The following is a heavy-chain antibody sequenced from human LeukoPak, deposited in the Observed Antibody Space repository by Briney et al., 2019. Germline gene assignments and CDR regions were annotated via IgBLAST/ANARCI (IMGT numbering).Heavy chain of an antibody. CDR2: INHNGNVN. J-gene: IGHJ6*02. V-gene: IGHV3-7*03. Sequence: SGGSLRLSCAASGFTFSTYVMSWARQAPGKGLEWVASINHNGNVNYYVDSVKGRFTISRDNAKNSLYLQMSNLRAEDTAVYFCARGGGLDVWGQGATVTVSS. CDR1: GFTFSTYV. CDR3: ARGGGLDV. D-gene: IGHD3-16*01.